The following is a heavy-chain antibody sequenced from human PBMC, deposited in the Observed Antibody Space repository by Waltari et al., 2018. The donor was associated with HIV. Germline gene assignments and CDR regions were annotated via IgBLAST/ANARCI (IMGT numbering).Heavy chain of an antibody. Sequence: QVQLVQSGAEVKKRGSSVQVSCMASGGTFSSYPINWVRPAPGQGLEWNGGIIPMFGSANYAQKFQGRVTITADESTSTVYMELSSLRSEDTAVYYCARYGNHYDSSAGGFDIWGQGTMVTVSA. V-gene: IGHV1-69*01. J-gene: IGHJ3*02. CDR1: GGTFSSYP. CDR3: ARYGNHYDSSAGGFDI. CDR2: IIPMFGSA. D-gene: IGHD3-22*01.